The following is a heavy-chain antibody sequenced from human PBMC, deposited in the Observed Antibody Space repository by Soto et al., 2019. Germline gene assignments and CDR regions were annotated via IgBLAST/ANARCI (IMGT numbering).Heavy chain of an antibody. CDR3: ARGEKQWLSATTDLY. CDR2: IIPIFGTA. Sequence: SVKVSCKASGGSFSSYAISWVRQAPGQGLEWMGGIIPIFGTANYAQKFQGRVTITADESTSTAYMELSSLRSEDTAVYYCARGEKQWLSATTDLYWGQGTLVTVSS. V-gene: IGHV1-69*13. CDR1: GGSFSSYA. D-gene: IGHD6-19*01. J-gene: IGHJ4*02.